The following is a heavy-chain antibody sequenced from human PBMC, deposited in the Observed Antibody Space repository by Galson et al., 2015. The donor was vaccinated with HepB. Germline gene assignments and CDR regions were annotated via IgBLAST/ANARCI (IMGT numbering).Heavy chain of an antibody. CDR1: GFSFSSHS. D-gene: IGHD6-25*01. J-gene: IGHJ6*02. Sequence: SLRLSCAASGFSFSSHSMCWVRQAPGKGLEWVAYISAGSTGRYYGASVKGRFTISRDNAKNSVYLHMNNLRAEDTAVNYCARNPASYDYYNMDVWGRGTTVTVSS. V-gene: IGHV3-48*01. CDR3: ARNPASYDYYNMDV. CDR2: ISAGSTGR.